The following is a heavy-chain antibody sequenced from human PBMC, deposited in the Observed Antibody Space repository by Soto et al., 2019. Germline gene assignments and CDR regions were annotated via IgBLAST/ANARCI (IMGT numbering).Heavy chain of an antibody. V-gene: IGHV4-31*03. CDR3: ARRIASTETFDY. Sequence: PSETLSLTCTVSGGSISSGGYYWSWIRQYPWKGLEWIGYISSIGSTYYNPSLGSRVTMSVDTSKNQFSLKLTSVTAADTAIYYCARRIASTETFDYWGPGTLVTGSS. J-gene: IGHJ4*02. CDR2: ISSIGST. CDR1: GGSISSGGYY. D-gene: IGHD5-12*01.